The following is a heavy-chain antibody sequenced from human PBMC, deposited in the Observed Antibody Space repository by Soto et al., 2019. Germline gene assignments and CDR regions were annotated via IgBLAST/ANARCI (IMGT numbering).Heavy chain of an antibody. V-gene: IGHV6-1*01. CDR1: GDSVSTPRAT. D-gene: IGHD2-8*01. J-gene: IGHJ5*01. Sequence: PXPTLPITCALSGDSVSTPRATWDCHKQSPSRGLEWLGRTYYRSTWNNDYAASVKGRITINPDTSNNQLSLQLKSVTPDDTAVYYCARLIGNSWLDSWGQGTLVTVFS. CDR3: ARLIGNSWLDS. CDR2: TYYRSTWNN.